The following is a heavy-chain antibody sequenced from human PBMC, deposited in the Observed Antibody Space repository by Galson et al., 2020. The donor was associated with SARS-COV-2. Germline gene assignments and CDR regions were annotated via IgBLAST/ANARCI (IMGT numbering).Heavy chain of an antibody. V-gene: IGHV1-2*06. D-gene: IGHD3-10*01. CDR1: GYTFSGHY. Sequence: ASVKVSCKASGYTFSGHYMHWVRLAPGQGLEWMGRINPNSGDTDVAQKFQGRVTMTTDTSLTTAYMELSRLTSDDTAVYYCTRGSNSSPFYHFDPWGQGTLVTGSS. CDR2: INPNSGDT. J-gene: IGHJ5*02. CDR3: TRGSNSSPFYHFDP.